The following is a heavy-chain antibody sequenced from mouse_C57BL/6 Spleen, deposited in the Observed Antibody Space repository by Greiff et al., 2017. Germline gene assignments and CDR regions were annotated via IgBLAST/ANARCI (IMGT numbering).Heavy chain of an antibody. D-gene: IGHD2-3*01. J-gene: IGHJ3*01. CDR2: IDPEDGDT. CDR3: TTSYDPPLAY. CDR1: GFNFNDYY. V-gene: IGHV14-1*01. Sequence: VQLQQSGAELVRPGASVKLSCTASGFNFNDYYMHWVKQRPEQGLEWIGRIDPEDGDTEYAPKFQGKATMTADPSSNTAYLQLSSLTSEDTAVYYCTTSYDPPLAYWGQGTLVTVSA.